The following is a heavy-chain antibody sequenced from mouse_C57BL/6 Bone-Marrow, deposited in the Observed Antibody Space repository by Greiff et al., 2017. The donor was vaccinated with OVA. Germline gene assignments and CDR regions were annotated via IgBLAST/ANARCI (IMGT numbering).Heavy chain of an antibody. CDR2: IRNKANGYTT. V-gene: IGHV7-3*01. D-gene: IGHD2-5*01. Sequence: EVKLVESGEAWYSLGGIHFTDYQMSLVRQPPGKALEWLGFIRNKANGYTTEYSASVKGRFTISRDNSQSILYLQMNALRAEDSATYYCARSYSTPFDYWGQGTTLTVSS. J-gene: IGHJ2*01. CDR1: IHFTDYQ. CDR3: ARSYSTPFDY.